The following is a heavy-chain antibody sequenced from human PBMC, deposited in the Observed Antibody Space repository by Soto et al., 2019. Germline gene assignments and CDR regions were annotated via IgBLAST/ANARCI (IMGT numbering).Heavy chain of an antibody. J-gene: IGHJ6*02. D-gene: IGHD4-17*01. V-gene: IGHV1-69*13. CDR2: IIPIFGTA. CDR3: AYYGDYRYYGMDV. CDR1: GYTLTSYV. Sequence: SLKVACKASGYTLTSYVISCVRQTPGQGLEWMGGIIPIFGTANYAQKFQGRVTITADESTSTAYMELSSLRSEDTAVYYCAYYGDYRYYGMDVWGQGTTVTVSS.